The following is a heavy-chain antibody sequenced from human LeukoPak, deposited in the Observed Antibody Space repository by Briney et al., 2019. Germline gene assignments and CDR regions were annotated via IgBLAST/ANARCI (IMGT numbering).Heavy chain of an antibody. D-gene: IGHD2-15*01. CDR2: IYSGGST. CDR3: ARDALGYCSGGSCYGMDV. CDR1: GFTVSSNY. J-gene: IGHJ6*02. V-gene: IGHV3-66*01. Sequence: PGGSLRPSCAASGFTVSSNYMSWVRQAPGKGLEWVSVIYSGGSTYYADSVKGRFTISRDNSKNTLYLQMNSLRAEDTAVYYCARDALGYCSGGSCYGMDVWGQGTTVTVSS.